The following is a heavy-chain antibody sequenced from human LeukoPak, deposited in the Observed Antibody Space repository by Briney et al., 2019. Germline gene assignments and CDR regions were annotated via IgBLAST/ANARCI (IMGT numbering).Heavy chain of an antibody. Sequence: GGSLRLSCAASGFTFSSYSMNWVRQAPGKGLEWVSSISSSSSYIYYADSVKGRFTISRDNAKNSLYLQMNSLRAEDTAVYYCASGSGYYNWFDPWGQGTLVTVSS. CDR3: ASGSGYYNWFDP. D-gene: IGHD3-22*01. V-gene: IGHV3-21*01. J-gene: IGHJ5*02. CDR1: GFTFSSYS. CDR2: ISSSSSYI.